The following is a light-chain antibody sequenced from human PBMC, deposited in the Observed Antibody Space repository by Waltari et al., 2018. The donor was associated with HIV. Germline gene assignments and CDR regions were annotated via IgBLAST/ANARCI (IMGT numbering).Light chain of an antibody. CDR3: SSYSATNTVV. V-gene: IGLV2-18*02. Sequence: QSALTQPPSVSGSPGQSVTISCAGTNSDIGGYDRVSWYQQPPGTAPKLRSYEVTHRPSWVPGRFSASKSGTTASLTISGLQAGDEGDYYCSSYSATNTVVFGGGTKLTVL. CDR2: EVT. CDR1: NSDIGGYDR. J-gene: IGLJ2*01.